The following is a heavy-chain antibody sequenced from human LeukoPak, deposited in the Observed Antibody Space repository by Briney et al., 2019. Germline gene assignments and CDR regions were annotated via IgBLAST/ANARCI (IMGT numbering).Heavy chain of an antibody. V-gene: IGHV3-23*01. CDR1: GFTFSSYA. CDR2: ISGSGGST. D-gene: IGHD2-2*01. J-gene: IGHJ3*02. Sequence: TGGPLRLSCAASGFTFSSYAMSWVRQAPGKGLEWVSAISGSGGSTYYADSVKGRFTISRDNSKNTLYLQMNSLRAEDTAVYYCAKSIVVVPAALRPSDAFDIWGQGTMVTVSS. CDR3: AKSIVVVPAALRPSDAFDI.